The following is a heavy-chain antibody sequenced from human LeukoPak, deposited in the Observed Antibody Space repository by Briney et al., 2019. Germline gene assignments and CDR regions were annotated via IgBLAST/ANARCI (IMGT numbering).Heavy chain of an antibody. CDR3: AKDLRPAAAGTSYDAFDI. CDR2: ISDSGDGT. V-gene: IGHV3-23*01. Sequence: GGSLRLSCAASGFTFSTYAMSWVRQAPGKGLEWVSAISDSGDGTYYADSVRGRFTISRDNSKSTLYLQVNSLRVEDTAVYYCAKDLRPAAAGTSYDAFDIWGQGTMVTVSS. CDR1: GFTFSTYA. D-gene: IGHD6-13*01. J-gene: IGHJ3*02.